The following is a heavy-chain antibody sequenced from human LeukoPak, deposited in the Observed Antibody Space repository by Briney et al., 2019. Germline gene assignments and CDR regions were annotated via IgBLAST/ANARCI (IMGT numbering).Heavy chain of an antibody. CDR3: TRLESGMDV. D-gene: IGHD1-1*01. Sequence: GGSLRLSCAASGFAFSGSALHWVRQASGKGLEWVGRIKSKANNYATAYAASVNGRFTVSRDGSKNTAYLQMNSLKTEDTAVYYCTRLESGMDVWGRGTTVTVSS. V-gene: IGHV3-73*01. CDR2: IKSKANNYAT. J-gene: IGHJ6*04. CDR1: GFAFSGSA.